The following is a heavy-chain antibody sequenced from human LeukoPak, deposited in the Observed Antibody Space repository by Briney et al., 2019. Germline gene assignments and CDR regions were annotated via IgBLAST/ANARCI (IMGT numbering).Heavy chain of an antibody. V-gene: IGHV1-69*04. CDR3: TRDLSGIAAAGNDAFDI. Sequence: ASVKVSCKTSGGTFSNYAIGWVRQAPGQGLEWMGRIIPILGIANNAQNFQDRVTITADKSTSTAYMELSSLRFEDTAVYYCTRDLSGIAAAGNDAFDIWGQGTMVTVSS. CDR2: IIPILGIA. D-gene: IGHD6-13*01. CDR1: GGTFSNYA. J-gene: IGHJ3*02.